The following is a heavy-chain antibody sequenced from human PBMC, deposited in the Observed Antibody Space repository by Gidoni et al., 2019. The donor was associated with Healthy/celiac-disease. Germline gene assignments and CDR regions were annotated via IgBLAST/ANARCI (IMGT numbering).Heavy chain of an antibody. J-gene: IGHJ5*02. CDR1: GVTFSSYA. D-gene: IGHD3-3*01. Sequence: DVKKPGSSVKVSCKASGVTFSSYAISWVRQAPGQGLEWMGGIIPIFGTANYAQKVQGRVTITADNSTGTAYMELSSLRSEETAVYYCAREWPYDFWRGYARNDSWFDPWGQGTLVTVSS. CDR3: AREWPYDFWRGYARNDSWFDP. V-gene: IGHV1-69*06. CDR2: IIPIFGTA.